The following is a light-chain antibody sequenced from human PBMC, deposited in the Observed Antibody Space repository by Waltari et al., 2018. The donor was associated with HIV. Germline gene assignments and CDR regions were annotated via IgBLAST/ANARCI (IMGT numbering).Light chain of an antibody. V-gene: IGKV1-5*03. CDR3: KQYSSYPIT. J-gene: IGKJ5*01. CDR2: KAS. CDR1: QDIGSW. Sequence: DTQMTQSPSALSASVGDRVTISCRASQDIGSWLAWYQQKPGKDPKFLIHKASSLESGVPSRFSGSGSGTEFTLTISSLQPDDFATYYCKQYSSYPITFGQGTRLEIK.